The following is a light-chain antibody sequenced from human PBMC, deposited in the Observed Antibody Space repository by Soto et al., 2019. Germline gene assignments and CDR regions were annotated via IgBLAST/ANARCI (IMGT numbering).Light chain of an antibody. J-gene: IGLJ2*01. Sequence: SSELTQPPSVSVAPGQTARITCGENNIGSKSLHWYQQKPGQAPVLVVYDDSARPSGIPERFSGSNSGNTATLTISGVEAGDEADYYCQVWDSSGHHVVFGGGTEVTVL. CDR1: NIGSKS. CDR3: QVWDSSGHHVV. V-gene: IGLV3-21*02. CDR2: DDS.